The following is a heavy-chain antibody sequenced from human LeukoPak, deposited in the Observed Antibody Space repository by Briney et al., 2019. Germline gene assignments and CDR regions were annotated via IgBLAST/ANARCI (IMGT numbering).Heavy chain of an antibody. D-gene: IGHD6-19*01. CDR1: GFTFSDYY. J-gene: IGHJ4*02. CDR2: IRYDGSNK. Sequence: PGGSLRLSCAASGFTFSDYYMSWIRQAPGKGLEWVAFIRYDGSNKYYADSVKGRFTISRDNSKNTLYLQMNSLRAEDTAVYYCATHSLAVAGILDYWGQGTLVTVSS. V-gene: IGHV3-30*02. CDR3: ATHSLAVAGILDY.